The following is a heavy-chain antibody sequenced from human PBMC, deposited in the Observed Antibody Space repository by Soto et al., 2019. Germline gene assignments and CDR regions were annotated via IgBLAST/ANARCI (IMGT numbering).Heavy chain of an antibody. CDR3: ASCSSTSCPYDAFDI. D-gene: IGHD2-2*01. CDR2: IYYSGST. J-gene: IGHJ3*02. Sequence: SETLSLTCTVSGGSISSYYWSWIRQPPGKGLEWIGYIYYSGSTNYNPSLKSRVTISVDTSKNQFSLKLSSVTAADTAVYYCASCSSTSCPYDAFDIWGQGTMVTVSS. CDR1: GGSISSYY. V-gene: IGHV4-59*01.